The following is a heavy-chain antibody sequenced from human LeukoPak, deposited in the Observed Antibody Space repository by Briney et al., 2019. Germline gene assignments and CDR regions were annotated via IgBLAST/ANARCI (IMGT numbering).Heavy chain of an antibody. CDR3: ARVSRIVGATTGDAFDI. J-gene: IGHJ3*02. D-gene: IGHD1-26*01. CDR1: GYTFTSYG. Sequence: ASVTVSCTASGYTFTSYGITWVRQAPGQGLEWIGWITSGYSDNTNYAQNLQGRVTMTTDTSTSTAYMDLRSLRSDDTAVYYCARVSRIVGATTGDAFDIWGQGTMVTVSS. V-gene: IGHV1-18*01. CDR2: ITSGYSDNT.